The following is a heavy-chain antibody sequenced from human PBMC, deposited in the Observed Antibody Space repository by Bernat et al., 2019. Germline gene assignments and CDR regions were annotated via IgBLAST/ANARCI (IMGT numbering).Heavy chain of an antibody. CDR3: AKDDVVGARAGFDY. CDR1: GFSFSINA. CDR2: ISESGSST. Sequence: EVQLLESGGGLVQPGGSLRISCAASGFSFSINAMSWVRQAPGRGLEWVSSISESGSSTFYADSVKGRFTISRDNSKNTLYLQMNSLRAEDTAVYYCAKDDVVGARAGFDYWGQGTLVTVS. V-gene: IGHV3-23*01. D-gene: IGHD1-26*01. J-gene: IGHJ4*02.